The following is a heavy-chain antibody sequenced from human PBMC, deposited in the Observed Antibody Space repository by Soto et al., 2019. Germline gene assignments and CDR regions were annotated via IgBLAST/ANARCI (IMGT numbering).Heavy chain of an antibody. CDR3: AKDCVVQQWVYYALDD. D-gene: IGHD5-18*01. V-gene: IGHV3-30*18. Sequence: QVQVVESGGGVVQPGRSLRLSCAASGFTFSSYDMHWVRQAPGKGLEWVAVVSYDGSNQYYADSVKGRFTISRDNSKNTLYLQMSSLRAEDTALYYCAKDCVVQQWVYYALDDWGQGTAVTVSS. J-gene: IGHJ6*02. CDR1: GFTFSSYD. CDR2: VSYDGSNQ.